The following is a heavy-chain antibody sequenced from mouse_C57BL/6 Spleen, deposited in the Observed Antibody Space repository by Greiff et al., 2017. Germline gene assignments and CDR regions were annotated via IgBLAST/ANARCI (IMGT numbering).Heavy chain of an antibody. D-gene: IGHD1-1*01. J-gene: IGHJ2*01. CDR2: IDPSDSET. V-gene: IGHV1-52*01. CDR1: GYTFTSYW. CDR3: ARKGLYYGSSYYFDY. Sequence: QVQLQQPGAELVRPGSSVKLSCKASGYTFTSYWMHWVKQRPIQGLEWIGNIDPSDSETHYNQKFKDKATLTVDTSSSTAYMQLSSLTSEDSAVYYCARKGLYYGSSYYFDYWGQGTTLTVSS.